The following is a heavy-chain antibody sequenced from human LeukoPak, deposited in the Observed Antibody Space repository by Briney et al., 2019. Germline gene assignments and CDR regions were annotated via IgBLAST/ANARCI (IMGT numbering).Heavy chain of an antibody. V-gene: IGHV4-39*01. J-gene: IGHJ4*02. CDR2: IYYSGST. CDR1: GGSISSSSYY. CDR3: ARIRGYLYYFDY. D-gene: IGHD5-18*01. Sequence: SETLPLTCTVSGGSISSSSYYWGWIRPPPGKGLEWIGSIYYSGSTYYNPSLKSRVTISVDTSKNQFSLKLSSVTAADTAVYYCARIRGYLYYFDYWGQGTLVTVSS.